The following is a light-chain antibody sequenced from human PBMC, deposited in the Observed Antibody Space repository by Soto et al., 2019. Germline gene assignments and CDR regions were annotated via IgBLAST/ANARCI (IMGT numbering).Light chain of an antibody. J-gene: IGKJ5*01. CDR1: QSVTSRY. V-gene: IGKV3-20*01. Sequence: EIVLTQSPGTLSSSPGERATLSCRASQSVTSRYLAWYQQKPGQAPRLLIYDASNRATGIPARFSGSGSGTDFTLTISSLEPEDFAVYYCQQYGSSPPITFGQGTRLEIK. CDR3: QQYGSSPPIT. CDR2: DAS.